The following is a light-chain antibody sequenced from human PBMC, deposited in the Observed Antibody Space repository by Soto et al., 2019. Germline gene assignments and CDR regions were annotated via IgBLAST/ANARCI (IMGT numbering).Light chain of an antibody. J-gene: IGKJ3*01. Sequence: EIVVTQSPVTLSLSPGERATLSCRTSQSFSSYLAWYQQKPGQAPRLLIYDASNRATDIPARFSGSGSGTDFTLTISSLEPEDSAVYYCQQRSSSPPKFTFCPGTKVDIK. V-gene: IGKV3-11*01. CDR2: DAS. CDR1: QSFSSY. CDR3: QQRSSSPPKFT.